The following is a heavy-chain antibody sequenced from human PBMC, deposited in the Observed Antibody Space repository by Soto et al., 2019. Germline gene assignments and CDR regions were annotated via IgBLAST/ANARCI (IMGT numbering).Heavy chain of an antibody. CDR2: ITSSGTTM. D-gene: IGHD2-21*02. Sequence: EAQLVESGGGSVQPGGSLGLSCAASGFTFSNYEMNWVRQAPGKGLEWVSYITSSGTTMYYADSVEGRFTVSRDNAENSLYLQMKSLRAEDTAVYYCARVLGEVVTAIRYDAFDIWGQGTMVTVSS. CDR1: GFTFSNYE. J-gene: IGHJ3*02. CDR3: ARVLGEVVTAIRYDAFDI. V-gene: IGHV3-48*03.